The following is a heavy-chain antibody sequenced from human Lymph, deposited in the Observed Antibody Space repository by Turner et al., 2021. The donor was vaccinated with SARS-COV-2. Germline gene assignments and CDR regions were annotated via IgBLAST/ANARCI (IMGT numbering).Heavy chain of an antibody. Sequence: QVQLQESGPGLVKPSETLSLTCTVSGGYISSYYWSWIRQPAGKGLEWIGRIYTSGSTNYNSSLKSRVTMSVDTSKNQFSLKLSSVTAADTAVYYFARDGYYDSSGYYLRGEGVFDLWGRGTLVTVSS. J-gene: IGHJ2*01. V-gene: IGHV4-4*07. CDR3: ARDGYYDSSGYYLRGEGVFDL. CDR2: IYTSGST. D-gene: IGHD3-22*01. CDR1: GGYISSYY.